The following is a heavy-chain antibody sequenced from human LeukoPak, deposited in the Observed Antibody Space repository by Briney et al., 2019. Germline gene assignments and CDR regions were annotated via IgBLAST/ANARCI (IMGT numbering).Heavy chain of an antibody. Sequence: ASVKVSCKASGYTFTSYGISWVRQAPGQGLEWMGWISAYNGNTNYAQKLQGRVTMTTDTSTSTAYMELRSLRSDDTAVYYCARGRGDPYYDFWSGYYRVPYALMDVWGQGTMVTVSS. CDR1: GYTFTSYG. CDR3: ARGRGDPYYDFWSGYYRVPYALMDV. D-gene: IGHD3-3*01. V-gene: IGHV1-18*01. J-gene: IGHJ6*02. CDR2: ISAYNGNT.